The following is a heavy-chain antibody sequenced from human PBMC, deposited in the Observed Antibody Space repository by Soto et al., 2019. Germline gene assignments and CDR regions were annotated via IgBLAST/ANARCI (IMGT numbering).Heavy chain of an antibody. Sequence: QVQLHQWGAGLLKPSETLSLRCAVSGGSTSGSHWSWIRQAPGKGLEWIGQINHSGHTDYNSSLKSRVTISLDTSQNHFSLRLTSVTAADTSVYYCARRPDGFDIWGQGTVVTVSS. CDR3: ARRPDGFDI. V-gene: IGHV4-34*01. D-gene: IGHD6-6*01. CDR1: GGSTSGSH. J-gene: IGHJ3*02. CDR2: INHSGHT.